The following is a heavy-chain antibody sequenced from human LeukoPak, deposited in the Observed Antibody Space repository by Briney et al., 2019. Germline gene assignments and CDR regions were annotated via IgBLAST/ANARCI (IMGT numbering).Heavy chain of an antibody. CDR3: ARGPYSSSTTNWFDP. J-gene: IGHJ5*02. CDR1: GYTFTSYY. CDR2: INPSGGST. V-gene: IGHV1-46*01. D-gene: IGHD6-6*01. Sequence: ASVKVSCKASGYTFTSYYMHWVRQAPGQGLEWMGIINPSGGSTSCAQKFQGRVTMTRDMSTSTVYMELSSLRSEDTAVYYCARGPYSSSTTNWFDPWGQGTLVTVSS.